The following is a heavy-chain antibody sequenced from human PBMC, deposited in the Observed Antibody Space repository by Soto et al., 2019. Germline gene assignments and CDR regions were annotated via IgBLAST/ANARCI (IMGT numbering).Heavy chain of an antibody. Sequence: GGSLRLSCAASEFTFNTYNMNWVRQAPGKGLEWVSSITSSSSYICYADSVKGRFTISRDNAKNSLYLQMNSLRAEDTAVYYWARGTENGYYHSGFDYWGPGTLVTVSS. CDR1: EFTFNTYN. J-gene: IGHJ4*02. CDR3: ARGTENGYYHSGFDY. V-gene: IGHV3-21*06. D-gene: IGHD3-22*01. CDR2: ITSSSSYI.